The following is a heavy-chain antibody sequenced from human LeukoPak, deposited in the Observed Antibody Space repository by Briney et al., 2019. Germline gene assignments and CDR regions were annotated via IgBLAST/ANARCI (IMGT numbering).Heavy chain of an antibody. CDR3: ATYREMATIHFDY. J-gene: IGHJ4*02. CDR2: IIPIFGTA. Sequence: SVKVSCKASGGTFSSYAISWVRQAPGQGLEWMGGIIPIFGTANYAQKFQGRVTITADESTSTAYMELSSLRSEDTAVYYCATYREMATIHFDYWGQRTLVTVSS. D-gene: IGHD5-24*01. CDR1: GGTFSSYA. V-gene: IGHV1-69*13.